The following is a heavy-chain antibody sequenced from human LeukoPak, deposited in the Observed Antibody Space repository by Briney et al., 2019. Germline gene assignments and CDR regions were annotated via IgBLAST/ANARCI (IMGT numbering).Heavy chain of an antibody. CDR1: GHSISNYY. J-gene: IGHJ3*02. D-gene: IGHD5-12*01. CDR2: IYTSGST. Sequence: PQTLSLTCILAGHSISNYYWSWIRQPAGEGLEWIGRIYTSGSTNYNPSLKSRVTISVDTSENQFSLKLNSVTAADTAVYYCARDRATISIWGQGTMVTVSS. CDR3: ARDRATISI. V-gene: IGHV4-4*07.